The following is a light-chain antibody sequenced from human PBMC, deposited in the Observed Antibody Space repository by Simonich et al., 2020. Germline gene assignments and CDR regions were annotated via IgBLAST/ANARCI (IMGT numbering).Light chain of an antibody. CDR3: CSYAGSLRV. Sequence: QSALTQPRSVSGSPGQSVTISCTGTSSDVGGYNYVSWYQQHPVKAPQLMIYDVSKRPSGVTDLFSGSKSGNTASLTISGLQAEDEADYYCCSYAGSLRVFGGGTKLTVL. J-gene: IGLJ3*02. CDR1: SSDVGGYNY. V-gene: IGLV2-11*01. CDR2: DVS.